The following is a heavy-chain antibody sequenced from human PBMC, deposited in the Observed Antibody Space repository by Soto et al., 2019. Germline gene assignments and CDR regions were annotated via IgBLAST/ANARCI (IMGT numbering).Heavy chain of an antibody. CDR2: IYYSGST. J-gene: IGHJ4*02. CDR1: GGSISTSTYY. V-gene: IGHV4-39*01. Sequence: KPSETLSLTCTVSGGSISTSTYYWGWIRQPPGKGLEWIGSIYYSGSTFYNPSLKSRVTISVDTSKNQFSLKLTSVTAADTAVYYCARRRDYSDTSGYYDYDFDYWGQGTLVT. CDR3: ARRRDYSDTSGYYDYDFDY. D-gene: IGHD3-22*01.